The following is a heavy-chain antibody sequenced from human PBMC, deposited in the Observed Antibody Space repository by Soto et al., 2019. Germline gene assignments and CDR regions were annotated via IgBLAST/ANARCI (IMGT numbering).Heavy chain of an antibody. CDR3: ARLIAANWGYCSGGSCPDAFDI. D-gene: IGHD2-15*01. J-gene: IGHJ3*02. CDR2: IYYSGST. V-gene: IGHV4-59*01. Sequence: SETLSLTCTVSGGSISSYYWSLIRQPPGKGLEWIGYIYYSGSTNYNPSLKSRVTISVDTSKNQFSLKLSSVTAADTAVYYCARLIAANWGYCSGGSCPDAFDIWGQGTMVTVSS. CDR1: GGSISSYY.